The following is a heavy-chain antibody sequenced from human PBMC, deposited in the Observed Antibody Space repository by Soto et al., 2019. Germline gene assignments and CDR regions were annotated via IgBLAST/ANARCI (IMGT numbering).Heavy chain of an antibody. CDR2: ISGSGGST. D-gene: IGHD3-3*01. V-gene: IGHV3-23*01. CDR1: RFTFSSYA. J-gene: IGHJ4*02. Sequence: EVQLLESGGGLVQPGGSLRLSCAASRFTFSSYAMSWVRQAPGKGLEWVSAISGSGGSTYYADSVKGRFTISRDNSKNTLYLQMNSLRAEDTAVYYCAKTVYYDFWSGPSRFDYWGRGTLVTVSS. CDR3: AKTVYYDFWSGPSRFDY.